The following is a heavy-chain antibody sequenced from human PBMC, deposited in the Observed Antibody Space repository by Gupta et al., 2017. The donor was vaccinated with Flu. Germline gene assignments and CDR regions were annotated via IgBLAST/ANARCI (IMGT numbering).Heavy chain of an antibody. CDR3: AKPHYYDSSGYAGDH. D-gene: IGHD3-22*01. CDR1: GFTFSIFA. J-gene: IGHJ4*02. Sequence: EVQLLESGGGFVQPGGSLRLACTTSGFTFSIFAMSWVRQVPGKGREWVSSISGSGRSTYYADSVKGRFTISRDNSKKILYIQMDSLRADDTAVYYCAKPHYYDSSGYAGDHWGQGTLVTVSS. V-gene: IGHV3-23*01. CDR2: ISGSGRST.